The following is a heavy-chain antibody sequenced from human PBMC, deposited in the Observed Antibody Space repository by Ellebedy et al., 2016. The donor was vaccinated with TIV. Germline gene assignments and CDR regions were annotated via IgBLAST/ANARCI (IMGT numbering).Heavy chain of an antibody. CDR1: GGSISNYY. V-gene: IGHV4-59*01. CDR2: IHYSGST. Sequence: MPSETLSLTCTVSGGSISNYYWSWIRQPPGQGLEWIGYIHYSGSTNYNPSLKSRIAISIDTSTSQFSLNLTSVTAADTAIYYCAKWGGNNTFDCWGQGTLITVSS. J-gene: IGHJ4*02. CDR3: AKWGGNNTFDC. D-gene: IGHD5-24*01.